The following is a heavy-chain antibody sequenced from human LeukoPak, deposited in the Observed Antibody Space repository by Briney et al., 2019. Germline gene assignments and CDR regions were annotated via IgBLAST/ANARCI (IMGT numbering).Heavy chain of an antibody. CDR1: GGSISSGGYY. CDR3: ARGPPSWFGELLDPQFDY. J-gene: IGHJ4*02. CDR2: IYYSGST. V-gene: IGHV4-31*03. D-gene: IGHD3-10*01. Sequence: NPSETLSLTCTVSGGSISSGGYYWSWIRQHPGKGLEWIGYIYYSGSTYYNPFLKSRVTISVDTSKNQFSLKLSSVTAADTAVYYCARGPPSWFGELLDPQFDYWGQGTLVTVSS.